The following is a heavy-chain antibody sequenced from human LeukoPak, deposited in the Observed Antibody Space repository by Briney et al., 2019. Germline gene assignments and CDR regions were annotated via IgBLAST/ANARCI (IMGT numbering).Heavy chain of an antibody. D-gene: IGHD3-10*01. J-gene: IGHJ6*02. CDR2: IGGDGADT. CDR3: AKDGSGSYYTWLHYYYYYGMDV. CDR1: GFTFDDYA. Sequence: GGSLRLSCAAPGFTFDDYAMHWVRQAPGKGLEWVSLIGGDGADTFYADSVRGRFTISRDNSKNTLYLQMNSLRAEDTAVYYCAKDGSGSYYTWLHYYYYYGMDVWGQGTTVTVSS. V-gene: IGHV3-43*02.